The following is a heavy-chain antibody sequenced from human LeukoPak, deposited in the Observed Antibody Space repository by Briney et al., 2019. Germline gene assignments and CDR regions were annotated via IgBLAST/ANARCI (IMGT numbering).Heavy chain of an antibody. CDR1: RFTFSSYW. CDR3: ARFSSGWSPSGFDY. Sequence: GGSLRFSCAASRFTFSSYWMHWVRQGPGKELTWVSHINSDGTTTNYADSVKGRFTISRDNAKNTPYLQMSSLRVEDTAVYYCARFSSGWSPSGFDYWGQGTLVTVSS. D-gene: IGHD6-19*01. J-gene: IGHJ4*02. V-gene: IGHV3-74*01. CDR2: INSDGTTT.